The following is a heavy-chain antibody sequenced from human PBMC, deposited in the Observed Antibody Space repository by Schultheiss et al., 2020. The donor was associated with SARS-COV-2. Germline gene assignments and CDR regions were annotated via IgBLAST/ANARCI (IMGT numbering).Heavy chain of an antibody. CDR2: INHSGST. V-gene: IGHV4-34*01. J-gene: IGHJ3*02. Sequence: SETLSLTCTVSGGSISSYYWSWIRQPPGKGLEWIGEINHSGSTNYNPSLKSRVTISVDTSKNQFSLKLSSVTAADTAVYYCARFYDSSGYYATDAFDIWGQGTMVTVSS. CDR3: ARFYDSSGYYATDAFDI. CDR1: GGSISSYY. D-gene: IGHD3-22*01.